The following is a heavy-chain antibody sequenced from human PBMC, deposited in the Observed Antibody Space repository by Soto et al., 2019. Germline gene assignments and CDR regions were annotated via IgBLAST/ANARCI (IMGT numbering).Heavy chain of an antibody. V-gene: IGHV3-23*01. CDR1: GFTFSNFA. CDR2: MSGSGDAT. D-gene: IGHD3-16*01. CDR3: AKFEGFVFGAYYYDH. Sequence: HLLESGGGLLQPGGSLRLSCSASGFTFSNFAMSWVRQAPGKGLEWVSAMSGSGDATYYADSVKGRFTIARDNSKNTLYLQVSNLKAEDTAVYYCAKFEGFVFGAYYYDHWVRGSLVTVSS. J-gene: IGHJ4*02.